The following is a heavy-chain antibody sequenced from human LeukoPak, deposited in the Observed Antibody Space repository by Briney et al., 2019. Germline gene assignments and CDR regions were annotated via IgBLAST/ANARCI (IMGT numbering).Heavy chain of an antibody. V-gene: IGHV1-8*02. CDR1: GYTFTGYY. J-gene: IGHJ3*02. CDR3: ARDLYSSGWTDAFDI. Sequence: ASVKVSCKASGYTFTGYYMHWVRQAPGQGLEWMGWMNPNSGNTGYAQKFQGRVTMTRNTSISTAYTELSSLRSEDTAVYYCARDLYSSGWTDAFDIWGQGTMVTVSS. CDR2: MNPNSGNT. D-gene: IGHD6-19*01.